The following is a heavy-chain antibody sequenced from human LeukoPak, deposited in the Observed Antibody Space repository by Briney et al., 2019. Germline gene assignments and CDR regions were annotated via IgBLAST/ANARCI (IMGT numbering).Heavy chain of an antibody. D-gene: IGHD3-22*01. Sequence: ASVKVSCKVSGHTLTELSIHWVRQAPGKGLEWMGGFDPEDGETIYAQKFQGRVSMTEDTSTDTAYMELSSLRSEDTAVYYCATAPPNESSGSYDYWGQGTLVTVSS. CDR2: FDPEDGET. J-gene: IGHJ4*02. V-gene: IGHV1-24*01. CDR3: ATAPPNESSGSYDY. CDR1: GHTLTELS.